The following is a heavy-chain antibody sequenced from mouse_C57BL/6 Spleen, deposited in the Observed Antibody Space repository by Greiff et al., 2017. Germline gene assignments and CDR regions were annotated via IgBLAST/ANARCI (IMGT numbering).Heavy chain of an antibody. J-gene: IGHJ2*01. Sequence: QVQLKQPGAELVKPGASVKMSCKASGYTFTSYWITWVKQRPGQGLEWIGDIYPGSGSTNYNEKFKSKATLTVDKSSSTAYMQLSSLTSEDSAVYYCARLDDYGNYYFDYWGQGTTLTVAS. CDR1: GYTFTSYW. CDR3: ARLDDYGNYYFDY. V-gene: IGHV1-55*01. CDR2: IYPGSGST. D-gene: IGHD2-1*01.